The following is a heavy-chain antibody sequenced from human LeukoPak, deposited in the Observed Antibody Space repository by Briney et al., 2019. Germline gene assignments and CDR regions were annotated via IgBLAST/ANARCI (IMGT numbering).Heavy chain of an antibody. D-gene: IGHD5-12*01. Sequence: PSQTLSLTCTVSVGSISSGSYYWSWIRQPAGKGLEWIGRIYTSGSTNYNPSLKSRVTISVDTSKNQFSLKLSSVTASDTAVYYCAREGVASPGDYWGQGTLVTVSS. CDR1: VGSISSGSYY. J-gene: IGHJ4*02. CDR2: IYTSGST. V-gene: IGHV4-61*02. CDR3: AREGVASPGDY.